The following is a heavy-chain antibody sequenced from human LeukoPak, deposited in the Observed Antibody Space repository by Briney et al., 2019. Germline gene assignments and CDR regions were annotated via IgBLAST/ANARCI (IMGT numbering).Heavy chain of an antibody. CDR3: TSQNYYDEGWFDP. CDR2: IRSKANSYAT. V-gene: IGHV3-73*01. Sequence: GGSLRLSCAASGFTFSGSAMHWVRQASGKGLEWVGRIRSKANSYATAYAASVKGRFTISRDDSKNTAYLQMNSLKTEDTAVYYCTSQNYYDEGWFDPRGQGTLVTVSS. J-gene: IGHJ5*02. CDR1: GFTFSGSA. D-gene: IGHD3-22*01.